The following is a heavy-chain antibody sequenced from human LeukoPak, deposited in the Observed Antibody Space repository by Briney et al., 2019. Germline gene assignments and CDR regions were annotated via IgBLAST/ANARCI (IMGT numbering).Heavy chain of an antibody. V-gene: IGHV3-64*02. Sequence: PGGSLRLSCAASGFTFSSHSMHWVRQAPGKGLEYVSAISGDGGTIYYADSVKGRFITSRDNSKNTLYLQMGSLRTEDMAMYYCARESLSGDTGDYWGEGNLVTVSS. CDR2: ISGDGGTI. CDR1: GFTFSSHS. CDR3: ARESLSGDTGDY. J-gene: IGHJ4*02. D-gene: IGHD2-21*02.